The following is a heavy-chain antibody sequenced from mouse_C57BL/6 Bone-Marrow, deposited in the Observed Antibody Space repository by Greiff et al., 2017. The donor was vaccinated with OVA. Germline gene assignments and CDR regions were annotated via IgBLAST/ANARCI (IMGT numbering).Heavy chain of an antibody. V-gene: IGHV1-52*01. Sequence: QVQLQQPGAELVRPGSSVKLSCKASGYTFTSYWMHWVKQRPIQGLEWIGNIDPSDSETHYNQKFKDKATLTVDKSSSTAYMQLSSLTSEDSAVYYCASSGYYGSRRYFDYWGQGTTLTVAS. J-gene: IGHJ2*01. CDR1: GYTFTSYW. D-gene: IGHD1-1*01. CDR2: IDPSDSET. CDR3: ASSGYYGSRRYFDY.